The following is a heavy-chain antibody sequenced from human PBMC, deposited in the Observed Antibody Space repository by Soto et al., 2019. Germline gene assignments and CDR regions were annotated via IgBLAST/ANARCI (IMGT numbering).Heavy chain of an antibody. D-gene: IGHD6-13*01. V-gene: IGHV3-11*01. CDR1: GFIFSDYY. Sequence: QVQLVESGGGLVKPGGSLRLSCAASGFIFSDYYMTWIRQAPGKGLEWVSYISSGGTTIYYTDSVKGRFTISRDNAKNSLYLQMNSLRAEDTAVYYCARVASSRNLDYWVQGTLVTVSS. CDR3: ARVASSRNLDY. J-gene: IGHJ4*02. CDR2: ISSGGTTI.